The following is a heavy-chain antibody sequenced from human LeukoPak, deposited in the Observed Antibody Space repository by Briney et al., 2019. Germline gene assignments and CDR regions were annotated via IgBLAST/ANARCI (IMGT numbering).Heavy chain of an antibody. CDR3: ARDDDSSGYPDAFDI. CDR1: GGSISSYY. Sequence: SETLSLTCTVSGGSISSYYWSWIRQPPGKGLEWIGYIYYSGSTNYNPSLKSRVTISVDTSKNQFSLKLSSVTAADTAVYYCARDDDSSGYPDAFDIWGQGTMVTVSS. CDR2: IYYSGST. D-gene: IGHD3-22*01. V-gene: IGHV4-59*01. J-gene: IGHJ3*02.